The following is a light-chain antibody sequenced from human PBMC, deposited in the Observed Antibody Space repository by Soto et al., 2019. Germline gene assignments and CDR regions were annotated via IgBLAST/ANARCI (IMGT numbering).Light chain of an antibody. Sequence: QPVLTQPPSVSGAPGQRVTISCTGTGSNIGAGYDVHWYRQLPGTAPKLLIFANNNRASGAPDRFSGSRSGISGSLAITGLQAEDEADYYCQSYDSSLSGYVFGAGTKLTVL. CDR3: QSYDSSLSGYV. V-gene: IGLV1-40*01. CDR2: ANN. J-gene: IGLJ1*01. CDR1: GSNIGAGYD.